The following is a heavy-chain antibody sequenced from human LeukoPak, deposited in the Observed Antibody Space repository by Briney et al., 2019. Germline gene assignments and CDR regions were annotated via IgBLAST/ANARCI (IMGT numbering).Heavy chain of an antibody. CDR3: ARVYSSGYYLYYFDY. CDR2: INRSGST. J-gene: IGHJ4*02. V-gene: IGHV4-34*01. CDR1: GGSFSGYY. D-gene: IGHD3-22*01. Sequence: SETLSLTCAVYGGSFSGYYWSWIRQPPGKGLEWIGEINRSGSTNYNPSLKSRVTISVDTSKNQFSLKLSSVTAADTAVYYCARVYSSGYYLYYFDYWGQGTLVTVSS.